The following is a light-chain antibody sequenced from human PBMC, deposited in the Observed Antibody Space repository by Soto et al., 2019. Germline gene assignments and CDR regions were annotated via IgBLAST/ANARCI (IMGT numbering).Light chain of an antibody. J-gene: IGKJ4*01. CDR1: QIVSSY. CDR2: DAS. V-gene: IGKV3-11*01. CDR3: QQRSNWRLT. Sequence: EIVLTQSPATLSLSPGEISTLSCRASQIVSSYLAWYQQKPGQAPRLLIYDASNMATGIPARFSGSGSGTDFTLTISSLGPEDFAVYYCQQRSNWRLTFGGGTKVEIK.